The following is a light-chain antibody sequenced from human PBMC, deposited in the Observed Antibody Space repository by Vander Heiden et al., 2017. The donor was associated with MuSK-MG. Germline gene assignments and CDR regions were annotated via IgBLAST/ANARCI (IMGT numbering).Light chain of an antibody. V-gene: IGLV2-11*01. CDR1: SSDVGGYNY. Sequence: QSALTQPRSVSGSPGQSVPISCTGTSSDVGGYNYVSWYQQHPGKAPNLMIYDVSKRPSGVPDRFSGSKSGNTASLTISGLQAEDEADYYCCSYAGSYSRVFGGGTKLTVL. J-gene: IGLJ3*02. CDR2: DVS. CDR3: CSYAGSYSRV.